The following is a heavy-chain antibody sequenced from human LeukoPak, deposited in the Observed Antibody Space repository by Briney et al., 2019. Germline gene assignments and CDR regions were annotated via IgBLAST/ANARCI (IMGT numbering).Heavy chain of an antibody. CDR2: ISGGGSST. J-gene: IGHJ4*02. V-gene: IGHV3-23*01. CDR1: GFTFSSYV. Sequence: GGSLRLSCAASGFTFSSYVMNWVRQAPGKGLEWVSTISGGGSSTYYADSVKGRFTISRDSSKNTLYLQMNSLRAEDTALYYCARDSGYTTSPGYWGQGTLVTVSS. D-gene: IGHD3-16*02. CDR3: ARDSGYTTSPGY.